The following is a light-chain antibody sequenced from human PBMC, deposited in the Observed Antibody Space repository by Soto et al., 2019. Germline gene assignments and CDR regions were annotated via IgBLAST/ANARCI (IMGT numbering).Light chain of an antibody. CDR3: CSHAGSYAWV. CDR1: SSDVGGDNH. Sequence: QSALTQPRSVSGSPGQSVTISCTGTSSDVGGDNHVSWYQQHPGKAPKLLIYDVTKRPSGVPDRFSGSKSGNTASLTIFGLQAEDEADYCCCSHAGSYAWVFGGGTKLTVL. J-gene: IGLJ3*02. CDR2: DVT. V-gene: IGLV2-11*01.